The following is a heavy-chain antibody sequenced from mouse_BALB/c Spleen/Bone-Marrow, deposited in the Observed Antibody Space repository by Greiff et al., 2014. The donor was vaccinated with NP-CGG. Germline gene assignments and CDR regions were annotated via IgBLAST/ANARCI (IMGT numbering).Heavy chain of an antibody. D-gene: IGHD1-1*01. V-gene: IGHV1-9*01. Sequence: VQRVESGAELMKPGASVKISCKATGYTFSSYWIEWVKQRPGHGLEWIGEILPGSGSTNYNEKFKGKATFTADTSSNTAYMQLSTWTSEGLAIYCSGGGGVGGGYWYFDVWGAGTTVTVSS. CDR2: ILPGSGST. J-gene: IGHJ1*01. CDR1: GYTFSSYW. CDR3: GGGGVGGGYWYFDV.